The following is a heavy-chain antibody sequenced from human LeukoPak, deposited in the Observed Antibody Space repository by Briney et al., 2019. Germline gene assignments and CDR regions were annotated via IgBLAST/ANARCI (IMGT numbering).Heavy chain of an antibody. CDR3: ARFQTNWETSMFDY. D-gene: IGHD7-27*01. CDR2: IYYSGST. Sequence: PSETLSLTCTVSGGSISSYYWSWIRQPPGKGLEWIGYIYYSGSTNYNPSLKSRVTISVDTSKNQFSLKLSSVTAADTAVYYCARFQTNWETSMFDYWGQGTLVTVSS. V-gene: IGHV4-59*08. CDR1: GGSISSYY. J-gene: IGHJ4*02.